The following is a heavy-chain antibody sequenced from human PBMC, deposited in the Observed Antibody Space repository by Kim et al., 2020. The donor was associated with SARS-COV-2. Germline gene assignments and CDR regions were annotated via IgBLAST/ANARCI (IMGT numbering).Heavy chain of an antibody. Sequence: PSLSSRVAISVDTAKNQFSLKMSSVTAADTAVYYCARLDLNYDFWSGYYDWGQGTLVTVSS. J-gene: IGHJ4*02. V-gene: IGHV4-39*01. CDR3: ARLDLNYDFWSGYYD. D-gene: IGHD3-3*01.